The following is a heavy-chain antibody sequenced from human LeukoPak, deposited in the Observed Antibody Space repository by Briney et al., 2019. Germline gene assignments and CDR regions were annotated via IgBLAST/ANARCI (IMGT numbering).Heavy chain of an antibody. CDR3: ARGIAVAGAFDY. Sequence: PGRSLRLSCAASGFTFSSYVMHWVRQAPGKGLEWVAVIWYDGSNKYYADSVKGRFTISRDNSKNTLYLQMNSLRAEDTAVYYCARGIAVAGAFDYWGQGTLVTVSS. CDR2: IWYDGSNK. J-gene: IGHJ4*02. V-gene: IGHV3-33*01. D-gene: IGHD6-19*01. CDR1: GFTFSSYV.